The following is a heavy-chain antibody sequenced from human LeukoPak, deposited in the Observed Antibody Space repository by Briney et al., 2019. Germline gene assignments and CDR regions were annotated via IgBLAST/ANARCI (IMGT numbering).Heavy chain of an antibody. D-gene: IGHD2-2*01. V-gene: IGHV3-11*01. J-gene: IGHJ4*02. CDR1: GFTFSVYY. CDR2: ISSSGSTI. CDR3: ARSIPAGNRR. Sequence: GVSLRLSCAASGFTFSVYYMSWIRQAPGKGLEWVSYISSSGSTIDYADSVKGRFTISRDTDKNSLYLHINSLRAADTAVYYCARSIPAGNRRWGRGTLVTVSS.